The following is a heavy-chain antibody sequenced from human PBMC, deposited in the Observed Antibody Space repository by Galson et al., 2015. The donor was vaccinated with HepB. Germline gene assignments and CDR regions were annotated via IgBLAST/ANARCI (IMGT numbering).Heavy chain of an antibody. D-gene: IGHD5-24*01. CDR3: ASGRRDGYNFLYFDY. J-gene: IGHJ4*02. CDR1: GYTFTSYY. Sequence: SGYTFTSYYMHWVRQAPGQGLEWMGIINPSGGSTSYAQKFQGRVTMTRDTSTSTVYMELSSLRSEDTAVYYCASGRRDGYNFLYFDYWGQGTLVTVSS. CDR2: INPSGGST. V-gene: IGHV1-46*01.